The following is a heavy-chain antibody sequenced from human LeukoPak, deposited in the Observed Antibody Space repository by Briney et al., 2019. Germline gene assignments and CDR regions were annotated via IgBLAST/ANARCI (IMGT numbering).Heavy chain of an antibody. CDR2: ISSSGSNI. V-gene: IGHV3-48*03. D-gene: IGHD2-21*02. CDR1: GFTFSSYE. CDR3: ARELAYCGGDCYSGVFDP. Sequence: PGGSLRLSCAASGFTFSSYEMNWVRQAPGKGLEWVSYISSSGSNILNADSVKGRFTISRDNAKSSLYLQMNSLRAEDTAVYYCARELAYCGGDCYSGVFDPWGQGTLVTVSS. J-gene: IGHJ5*02.